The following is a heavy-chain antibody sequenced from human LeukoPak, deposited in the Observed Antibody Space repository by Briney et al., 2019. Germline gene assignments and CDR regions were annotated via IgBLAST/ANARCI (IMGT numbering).Heavy chain of an antibody. CDR3: AKDQTMIRGVGFDY. V-gene: IGHV3-23*01. CDR2: ISGSGGST. D-gene: IGHD3-10*01. CDR1: GFTFDNFV. J-gene: IGHJ4*02. Sequence: PGGSLRLSCAASGFTFDNFVMSWIRQAPVKGLEWVSGISGSGGSTYYADSLKGRFTISRDNSKNTLYLQMNSLRAEDTAVYYCAKDQTMIRGVGFDYWGQGTLVTVSS.